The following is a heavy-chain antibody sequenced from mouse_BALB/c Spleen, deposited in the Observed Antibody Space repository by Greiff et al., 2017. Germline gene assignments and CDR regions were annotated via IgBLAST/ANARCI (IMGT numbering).Heavy chain of an antibody. CDR2: ISDGGSYT. D-gene: IGHD1-1*01. J-gene: IGHJ1*01. V-gene: IGHV5-4*02. CDR1: GFTFSDYY. CDR3: ARGKVYYGSSYRYWYFDV. Sequence: EVKLMESGGGLVKPGGSLKLSCAASGFTFSDYYMYWVRQTPEKRLEWVATISDGGSYTYYPDSVKGRFTISRDNAKNNLYLQMSSLKSEDTAMYYCARGKVYYGSSYRYWYFDVWGAGTTVTVSS.